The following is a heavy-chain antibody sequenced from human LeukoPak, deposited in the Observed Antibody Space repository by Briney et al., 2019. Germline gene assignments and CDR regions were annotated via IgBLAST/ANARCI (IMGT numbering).Heavy chain of an antibody. V-gene: IGHV1-46*01. CDR2: INPSRWNP. Sequence: SMTVSRKTSVYPFTQYYIHCLRPPPAKELDGMGVINPSRWNPHYAHKFLGRVALTYDTSPATIYPELNSLTSGDTAIYYCTRRQYYDYEEGGFDYWGEGTLISVSS. CDR1: VYPFTQYY. D-gene: IGHD3-16*01. CDR3: TRRQYYDYEEGGFDY. J-gene: IGHJ4*02.